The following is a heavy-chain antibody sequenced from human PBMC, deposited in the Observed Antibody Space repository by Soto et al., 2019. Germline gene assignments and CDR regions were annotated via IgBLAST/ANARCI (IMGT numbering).Heavy chain of an antibody. Sequence: EVQLVESGGGLVQPGGSLKLSCAASGFTFSGSAMHCVRQASGRGLEWVGHIRRKVNNDASAYAASVKGTFTISRDDLENTTYMQMNSLKTDVTAIYYCTSHSRPTVTGYTACWAQGTLVPVSS. CDR2: IRRKVNNDAS. V-gene: IGHV3-73*02. J-gene: IGHJ4*02. CDR3: TSHSRPTVTGYTAC. CDR1: GFTFSGSA. D-gene: IGHD2-2*02.